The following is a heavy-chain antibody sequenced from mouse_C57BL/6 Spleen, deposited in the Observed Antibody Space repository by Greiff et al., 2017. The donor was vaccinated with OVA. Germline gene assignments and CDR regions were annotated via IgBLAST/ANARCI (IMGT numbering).Heavy chain of an antibody. CDR3: ARGTTMAKGYAMDY. Sequence: VKLMESGPGLVQPSQSLSITCTVSGFSLTSYGVHWVRQSPGKGLEWLGVIWSGGSTDYNAAFISRLSISKDNSKSQVFFKMNSLQADDTAIYYCARGTTMAKGYAMDYWGQGTSVTVSS. J-gene: IGHJ4*01. CDR1: GFSLTSYG. V-gene: IGHV2-2*01. D-gene: IGHD2-1*01. CDR2: IWSGGST.